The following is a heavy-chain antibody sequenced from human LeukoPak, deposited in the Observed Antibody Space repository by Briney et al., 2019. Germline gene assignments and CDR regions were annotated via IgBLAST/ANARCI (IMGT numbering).Heavy chain of an antibody. J-gene: IGHJ4*02. D-gene: IGHD7-27*01. V-gene: IGHV4-4*07. Sequence: PSETQSLTCTVSGGSNPKYYWGWTRQPAGKAREWIGRLYTSGSTNYNPSLKSRVTISVNTSKNQFSLKLSSVTAADTAVYYCARESSTLLGTSFDYWGRGTLVTVSS. CDR1: GGSNPKYY. CDR2: LYTSGST. CDR3: ARESSTLLGTSFDY.